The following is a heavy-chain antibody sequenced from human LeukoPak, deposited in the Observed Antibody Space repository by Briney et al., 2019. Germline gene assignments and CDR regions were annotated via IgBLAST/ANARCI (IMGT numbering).Heavy chain of an antibody. Sequence: SETLSLTCTVSGGSISSGGYYWSWIRQHPGKGLEWIGYIYYSGSTYYNPSLKSRVTISVDTSKNQFSLKLSSVTAADTAVYYCARDAANYGSSGYEAFDIWGQGTMVTVSS. CDR2: IYYSGST. CDR3: ARDAANYGSSGYEAFDI. D-gene: IGHD3-22*01. J-gene: IGHJ3*02. CDR1: GGSISSGGYY. V-gene: IGHV4-31*03.